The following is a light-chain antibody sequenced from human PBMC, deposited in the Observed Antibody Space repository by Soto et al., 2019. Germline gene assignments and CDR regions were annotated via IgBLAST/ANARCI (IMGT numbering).Light chain of an antibody. CDR3: QQSYSSPPIT. J-gene: IGKJ5*01. CDR1: QIISIY. CDR2: AAX. V-gene: IGKV1-39*01. Sequence: DIHMTQFPSSLSASIGDRVTVPXRASQIISIYLNWYQQKPVXXTKLXXXAAXSLQSGVPSRFSGSGSGTDFTLTISSLQPEDFATYYCQQSYSSPPITFGQGTRLEIK.